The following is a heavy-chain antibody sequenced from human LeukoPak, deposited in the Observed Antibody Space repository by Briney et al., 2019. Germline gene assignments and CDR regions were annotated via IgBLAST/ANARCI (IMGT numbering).Heavy chain of an antibody. CDR1: GFTVSTNY. CDR3: ARVQDYNYGMDV. V-gene: IGHV3-66*01. CDR2: IYSGGST. Sequence: GGSLRLSCAASGFTVSTNYMSWVRQAPGKGLEWVSLIYSGGSTHYADSVRGRFTISRDNSKNTLFLQMNSLRDEDTAVYYCARVQDYNYGMDVWGQGTTVTVPS. J-gene: IGHJ6*02.